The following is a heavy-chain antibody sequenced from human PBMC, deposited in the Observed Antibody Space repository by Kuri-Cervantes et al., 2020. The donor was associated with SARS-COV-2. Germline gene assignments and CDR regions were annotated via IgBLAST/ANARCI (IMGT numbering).Heavy chain of an antibody. CDR1: GFTFSSYA. Sequence: GGSLRLSCAASGFTFSSYAMSWVRQAPGKGLEWVSAISGSGGSTYYADSVKGRFTISRDNSKNTLYLQMNSLRAEDTAVYYCAKSEGHAFWSGYSYFDYWGQGTLVTV. J-gene: IGHJ4*02. V-gene: IGHV3-23*01. D-gene: IGHD3-3*01. CDR3: AKSEGHAFWSGYSYFDY. CDR2: ISGSGGST.